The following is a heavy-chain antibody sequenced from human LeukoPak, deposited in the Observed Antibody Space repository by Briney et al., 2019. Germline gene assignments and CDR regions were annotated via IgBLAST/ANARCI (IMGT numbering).Heavy chain of an antibody. CDR2: IYPGDSVT. CDR3: ARGGSYYYFDY. J-gene: IGHJ4*02. V-gene: IGHV5-51*01. Sequence: GGSLKISVKGSGYGFTSYWIGWVRQRLGKGLEWMGIIYPGDSVTRYSPSFQGQVTISADKSISTAYLQWSSLKASDTAMYYCARGGSYYYFDYWGQGTLVTVSS. CDR1: GYGFTSYW. D-gene: IGHD1-26*01.